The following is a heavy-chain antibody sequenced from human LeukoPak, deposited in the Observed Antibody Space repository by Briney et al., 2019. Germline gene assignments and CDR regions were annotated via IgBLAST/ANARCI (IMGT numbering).Heavy chain of an antibody. J-gene: IGHJ4*02. CDR3: AVGYCSSTSCYMRFPYYFDY. Sequence: SVKVSCKASGGTFSSYAISWVRQAPGQGLEWMGGIIPIFGTANYAQKFQGRVTITTDESTSTAYMELSSLRSEDTAVYYCAVGYCSSTSCYMRFPYYFDYWGQGTLVTVSS. D-gene: IGHD2-2*02. CDR1: GGTFSSYA. CDR2: IIPIFGTA. V-gene: IGHV1-69*05.